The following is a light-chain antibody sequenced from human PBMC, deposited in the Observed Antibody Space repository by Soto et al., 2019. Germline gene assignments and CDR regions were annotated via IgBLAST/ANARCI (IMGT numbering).Light chain of an antibody. Sequence: QSVLTQPASVSGSPGQSIAISCTGTSSDVGGYSYVSWYQQQPGKAPKLVISDVSNRPSGVSDRFSGSKSGNTASLTISGLQTEDAADYYCASYTTSSTYVFGTGTKVTVL. CDR2: DVS. CDR1: SSDVGGYSY. V-gene: IGLV2-14*01. CDR3: ASYTTSSTYV. J-gene: IGLJ1*01.